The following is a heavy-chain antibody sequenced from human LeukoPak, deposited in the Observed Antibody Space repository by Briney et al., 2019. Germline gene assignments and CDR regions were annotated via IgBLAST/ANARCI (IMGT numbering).Heavy chain of an antibody. J-gene: IGHJ5*02. CDR1: GVSIRSSSYY. CDR2: ISYSGTT. CDR3: ARHGRGYYYDSSGFS. V-gene: IGHV4-39*01. Sequence: PSETLSLTCTVSGVSIRSSSYYWGWIRQPPGKGLEWIGSISYSGTTYYNPSLKSRVTMSVDTSKNQFSLKLSSVTAADTVVYYCARHGRGYYYDSSGFSWGQGTLVTVSS. D-gene: IGHD3-22*01.